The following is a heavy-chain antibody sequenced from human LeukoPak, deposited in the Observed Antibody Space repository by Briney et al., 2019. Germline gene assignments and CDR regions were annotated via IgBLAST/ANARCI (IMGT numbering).Heavy chain of an antibody. CDR3: ARGDYYDTSGYDY. J-gene: IGHJ4*02. D-gene: IGHD3-22*01. CDR1: GFTFSSYA. CDR2: ISYDGSNT. Sequence: GGSLRLSCAASGFTFSSYAMHWVRQAPGKGLEWVAVISYDGSNTYSADSMKGRFTISRDNSKNTLYLQMNSLRAEDTAVYYCARGDYYDTSGYDYWGQGTLVTVS. V-gene: IGHV3-30-3*01.